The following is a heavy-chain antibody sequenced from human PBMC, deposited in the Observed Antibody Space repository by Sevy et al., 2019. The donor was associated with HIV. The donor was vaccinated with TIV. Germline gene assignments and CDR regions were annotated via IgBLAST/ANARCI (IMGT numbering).Heavy chain of an antibody. J-gene: IGHJ5*02. D-gene: IGHD3-10*01. Sequence: SETLSLTCTVSGGSISSGSYYWSWIRQPAGKGLEWIGRIYTSGSTNYNPSLKSRVTISVDTSKNQFSLKLSSVTAADTAVYYCAREILLWFGELREKRNWFDPWGQGTLVTVSS. CDR3: AREILLWFGELREKRNWFDP. CDR2: IYTSGST. CDR1: GGSISSGSYY. V-gene: IGHV4-61*02.